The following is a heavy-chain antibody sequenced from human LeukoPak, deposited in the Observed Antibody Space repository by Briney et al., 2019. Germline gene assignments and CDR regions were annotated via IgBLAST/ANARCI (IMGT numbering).Heavy chain of an antibody. CDR1: GGSISSSRYY. Sequence: PSGTLSLTCTVSGGSISSSRYYWPWVRQPPGKGLEWIGSINYSGTTYYNPSLRSRVTISVDTSKNQFSLKLSSVTAADTAIYYCARLRYSQPIYYYMDVWGKGTTVTVSS. V-gene: IGHV4-39*01. J-gene: IGHJ6*03. CDR3: ARLRYSQPIYYYMDV. D-gene: IGHD5-18*01. CDR2: INYSGTT.